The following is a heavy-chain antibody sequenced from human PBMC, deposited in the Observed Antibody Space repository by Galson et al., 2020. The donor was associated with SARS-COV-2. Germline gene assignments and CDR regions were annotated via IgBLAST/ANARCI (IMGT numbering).Heavy chain of an antibody. CDR3: ARADGMDV. Sequence: GESLKISCAASGFTVSSNYMSWVRQAPGKGLAWVSVIYSGGSTYYADSVKGRFTISRDNSKNTLYLQMNSLRAEDTAVYYCARADGMDVWGQGTTVTVSS. CDR2: IYSGGST. CDR1: GFTVSSNY. V-gene: IGHV3-66*02. J-gene: IGHJ6*02.